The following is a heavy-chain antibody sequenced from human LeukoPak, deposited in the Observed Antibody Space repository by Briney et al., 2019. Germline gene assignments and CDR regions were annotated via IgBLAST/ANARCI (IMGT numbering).Heavy chain of an antibody. CDR1: GFTFSTYW. V-gene: IGHV3-7*01. J-gene: IGHJ5*02. CDR2: IKYDGIEK. Sequence: GGSLRLSXVASGFTFSTYWMAWVRQAPGKGLEWVANIKYDGIEKYYMDSVKGRFTISRDNAKNSLYLHMNNLRDDDTAVYYCARDLVTEPTGDWFDPWGQGTLVTVSS. CDR3: ARDLVTEPTGDWFDP. D-gene: IGHD2-21*01.